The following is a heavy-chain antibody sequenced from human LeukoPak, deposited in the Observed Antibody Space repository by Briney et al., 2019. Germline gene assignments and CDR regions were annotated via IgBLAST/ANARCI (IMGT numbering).Heavy chain of an antibody. CDR2: MNPNSGNT. J-gene: IGHJ4*02. Sequence: ASVKVSCKASGYTFTSYDINWVRQATGQGREWMGWMNPNSGNTGYAQKFQGRVTITRNTSISTAYMELSSLRSEDTAVYYCARGRGSSSQYYFDYWGQGTLVTVSS. V-gene: IGHV1-8*03. CDR3: ARGRGSSSQYYFDY. CDR1: GYTFTSYD. D-gene: IGHD1-26*01.